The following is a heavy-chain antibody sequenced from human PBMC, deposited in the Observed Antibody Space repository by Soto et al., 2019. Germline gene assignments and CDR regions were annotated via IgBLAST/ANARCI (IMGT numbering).Heavy chain of an antibody. CDR3: ARVTERIAVAGSHYYDGVDV. CDR2: IIPILGIA. D-gene: IGHD6-19*01. J-gene: IGHJ6*02. CDR1: GGTFSSYT. V-gene: IGHV1-69*02. Sequence: QVQLVQSGAEVKKPGSSVKVSCKASGGTFSSYTISWVRQAPGQGLEWMGRIIPILGIANYAKKFQGRVTITADKSTRPAYMWLSSLRHEDSTVYYCARVTERIAVAGSHYYDGVDVWGQGTTVTVSS.